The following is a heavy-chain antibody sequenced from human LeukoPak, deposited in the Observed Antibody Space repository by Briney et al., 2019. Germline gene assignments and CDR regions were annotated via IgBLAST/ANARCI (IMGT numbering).Heavy chain of an antibody. D-gene: IGHD1-26*01. CDR3: ARGFRGASSDY. CDR2: IYHSGST. J-gene: IGHJ4*02. CDR1: GGSMSSYY. Sequence: NPSETLSLTCSVSGGSMSSYYWSWIRQSPGKGLEWIGYIYHSGSTDYNSSLKSRVTISEDTSKKQFSLKVSSVTAADTAVYYCARGFRGASSDYWGQGTLVTVSS. V-gene: IGHV4-59*01.